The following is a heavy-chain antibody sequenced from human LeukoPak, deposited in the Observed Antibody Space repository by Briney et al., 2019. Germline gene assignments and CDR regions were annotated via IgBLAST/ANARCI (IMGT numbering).Heavy chain of an antibody. D-gene: IGHD3-3*01. V-gene: IGHV1-18*01. Sequence: ASVKVSCKASGYTFTSYGISWVRQAPGRGLEWMGWISAYNGNTNYAQKLQGRVTMTTDTSTSTAYMELRSLRSDDTAVYYCARAVLGRYYDFWSGYFPDYYYYGMDVWGQGTTVTVSS. CDR2: ISAYNGNT. J-gene: IGHJ6*02. CDR1: GYTFTSYG. CDR3: ARAVLGRYYDFWSGYFPDYYYYGMDV.